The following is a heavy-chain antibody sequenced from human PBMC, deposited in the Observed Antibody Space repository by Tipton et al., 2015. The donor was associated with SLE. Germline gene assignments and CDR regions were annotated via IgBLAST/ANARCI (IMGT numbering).Heavy chain of an antibody. J-gene: IGHJ4*02. Sequence: SLRLSCAASGFTFSSYAMSWVRQAPGKGLEWVSAISGSGGSTYYADSVKGRFTISRDNSKNTLYLQMNSLRAEDTAVYYCAKDGHGDLYYFDYWGQGTLVTVSS. V-gene: IGHV3-23*01. D-gene: IGHD4-17*01. CDR3: AKDGHGDLYYFDY. CDR2: ISGSGGST. CDR1: GFTFSSYA.